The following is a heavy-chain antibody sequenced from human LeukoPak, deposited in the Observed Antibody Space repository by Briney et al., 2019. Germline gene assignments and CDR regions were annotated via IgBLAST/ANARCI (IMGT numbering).Heavy chain of an antibody. V-gene: IGHV3-23*01. D-gene: IGHD3-22*01. CDR2: ISGSGGST. CDR1: GFTFSSYA. CDR3: ATSFNYYDSSGYYLYYFDY. J-gene: IGHJ4*02. Sequence: PGGSLRLSCAASGFTFSSYAMSWVRQAPGKGLEWVSAISGSGGSTYYADSVKGGFTISRDNSKNTLFLQMNSLRAEDTAVYYCATSFNYYDSSGYYLYYFDYWGQGTLVTVSS.